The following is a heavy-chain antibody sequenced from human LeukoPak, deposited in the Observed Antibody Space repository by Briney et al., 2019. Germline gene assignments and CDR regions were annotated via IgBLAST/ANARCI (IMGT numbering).Heavy chain of an antibody. Sequence: ASVKVSCKASGDTFTGNYIHWVRQAPGQGLEWMGWINLKSGGTNYAQKFQDRVTVTRDRSISTAYMELSRLRSDDTAVYYCAGADYYDSSGDWGQGTLVTVSS. CDR2: INLKSGGT. V-gene: IGHV1-2*02. CDR3: AGADYYDSSGD. D-gene: IGHD3-22*01. CDR1: GDTFTGNY. J-gene: IGHJ4*02.